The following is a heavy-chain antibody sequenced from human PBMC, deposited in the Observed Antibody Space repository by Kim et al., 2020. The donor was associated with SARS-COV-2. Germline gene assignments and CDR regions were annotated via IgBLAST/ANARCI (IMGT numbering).Heavy chain of an antibody. Sequence: ASVKVSCKVSGYTLTELSMHWVRQAPGKGLEWMGGFDPEDGETIYAQKFQGRVTMTEDTSTDTAYMELSSLRSEDTAVYYCATGSPVPTVTTDYYYGMDVWGQGTTVTVSS. J-gene: IGHJ6*02. CDR2: FDPEDGET. CDR3: ATGSPVPTVTTDYYYGMDV. CDR1: GYTLTELS. D-gene: IGHD4-17*01. V-gene: IGHV1-24*01.